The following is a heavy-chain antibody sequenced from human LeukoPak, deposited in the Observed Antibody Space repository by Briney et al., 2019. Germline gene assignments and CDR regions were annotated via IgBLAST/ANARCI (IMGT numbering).Heavy chain of an antibody. V-gene: IGHV4-59*01. CDR1: GGSISSYY. CDR3: AREGLWFGDSYGTDV. J-gene: IGHJ6*04. CDR2: IYYSGST. Sequence: SETLSLTCTVSGGSISSYYWSWIRQPPGKGLEWIGYIYYSGSTNYNPSLKSRVTISVDTSKNQFSLKLSSVTAADTAVYYCAREGLWFGDSYGTDVWGKGTTVTVSS. D-gene: IGHD3-10*01.